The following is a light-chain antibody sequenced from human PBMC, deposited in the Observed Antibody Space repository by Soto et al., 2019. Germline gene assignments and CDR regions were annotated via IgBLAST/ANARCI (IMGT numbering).Light chain of an antibody. CDR3: NSYTSSSTLDV. CDR1: SSDVGGYDF. CDR2: DVS. J-gene: IGLJ1*01. Sequence: QSALTQPRSVSGSPGQSVTISCTGSSSDVGGYDFVSWYQQHPGKAPKLMLYDVSNRPSGVSNRFSGSKSGNTASLTISGLQAEDEADYYCNSYTSSSTLDVFGTGTKVTVL. V-gene: IGLV2-14*03.